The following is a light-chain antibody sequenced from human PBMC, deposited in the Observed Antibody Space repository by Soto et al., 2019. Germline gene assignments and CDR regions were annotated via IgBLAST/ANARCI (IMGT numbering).Light chain of an antibody. CDR2: EVN. Sequence: QSALTQPPSASGSPGQSVTISCTGTSSDVGGYDYVSWYQQYPGKVPKLIVYEVNKRPSGVPDRFSGSKSGNTASLTVSGLQAEDEADYYCTSYAGGNNVFGTGTKVTVL. J-gene: IGLJ1*01. CDR1: SSDVGGYDY. V-gene: IGLV2-8*01. CDR3: TSYAGGNNV.